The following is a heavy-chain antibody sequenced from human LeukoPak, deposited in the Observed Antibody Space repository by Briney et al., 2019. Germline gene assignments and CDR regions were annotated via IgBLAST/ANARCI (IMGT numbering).Heavy chain of an antibody. Sequence: HPGRSLRLSCATSGFTFSSHGMHWVRQAPGKGLEWVAVIWYDGSEKYCGDSVEGRFTISRDNSKNTLYLQMNSLRAEDTGVYFCARTSCSGGGCHRLNWFDPWGQGTQVTVSS. V-gene: IGHV3-33*01. CDR1: GFTFSSHG. CDR3: ARTSCSGGGCHRLNWFDP. CDR2: IWYDGSEK. D-gene: IGHD2-15*01. J-gene: IGHJ5*02.